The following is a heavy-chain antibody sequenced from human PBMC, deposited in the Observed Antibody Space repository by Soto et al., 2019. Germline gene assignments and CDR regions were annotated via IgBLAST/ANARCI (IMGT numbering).Heavy chain of an antibody. J-gene: IGHJ5*01. D-gene: IGHD2-2*01. Sequence: QVQLDQSGPEVKKSGSSVKVSCKASGGAFGTFAISWLRQAPGQGLEWIGGIIPIYGTPHYAQIFKGRVTISADASTDTGYMEVTSLTSADTAVYYCASQDPPRDRYCSSYSCYDGWFESWGQGTLVTVST. V-gene: IGHV1-69*01. CDR2: IIPIYGTP. CDR1: GGAFGTFA. CDR3: ASQDPPRDRYCSSYSCYDGWFES.